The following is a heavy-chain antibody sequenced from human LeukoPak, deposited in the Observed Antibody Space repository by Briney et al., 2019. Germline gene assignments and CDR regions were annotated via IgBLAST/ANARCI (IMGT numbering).Heavy chain of an antibody. J-gene: IGHJ4*02. CDR3: ARRGRNSSGWQDYL. D-gene: IGHD6-25*01. CDR1: GGSISSYY. V-gene: IGHV4-59*01. Sequence: TLSLTCTVSGGSISSYYWSWIRQPPGKGLEWIANIYHTRCTNYNPSLSSRVTISIDTAKNQFSLKLTSVTAADTAVYYCARRGRNSSGWQDYLWGQGTLVTVSS. CDR2: IYHTRCT.